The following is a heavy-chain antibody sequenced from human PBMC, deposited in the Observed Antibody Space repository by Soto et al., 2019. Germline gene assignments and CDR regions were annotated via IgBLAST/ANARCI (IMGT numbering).Heavy chain of an antibody. CDR3: AKGNGDDYGDSTDAFDI. Sequence: GGSLRLSCAASGFTFSTYNMNWVRQAPGKGLEWVSSISSSSSYIYYSDSVRGRFIISRDNAKNSLYLQMNSLRAEDTALYYCAKGNGDDYGDSTDAFDIWGQGTMVTVSS. D-gene: IGHD4-17*01. CDR2: ISSSSSYI. J-gene: IGHJ3*02. CDR1: GFTFSTYN. V-gene: IGHV3-21*04.